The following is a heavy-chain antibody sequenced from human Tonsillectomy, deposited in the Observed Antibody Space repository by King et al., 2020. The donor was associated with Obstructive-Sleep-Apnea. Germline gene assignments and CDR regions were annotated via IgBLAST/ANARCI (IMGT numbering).Heavy chain of an antibody. CDR2: VYYSGGT. CDR1: GGSISSSSYY. D-gene: IGHD3-9*01. CDR3: ARRDYAILTGSLYYYGMVA. J-gene: IGHJ6*02. V-gene: IGHV4-39*07. Sequence: QLQESGPGLVKPSETLSLTCTVSGGSISSSSYYWGWIRQPPGKGRECIGSVYYSGGTYSNPSLKSRVTLSVDTSNNQFSLKLSSVTAADTAVYDCARRDYAILTGSLYYYGMVAWGPRTTFSASS.